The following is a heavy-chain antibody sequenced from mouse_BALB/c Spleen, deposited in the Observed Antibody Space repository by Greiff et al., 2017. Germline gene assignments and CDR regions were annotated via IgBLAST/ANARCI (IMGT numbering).Heavy chain of an antibody. CDR3: TSPLTGPLFDY. CDR2: IDPSDSYT. D-gene: IGHD4-1*01. CDR1: GYTFTSYW. Sequence: QVQLKQPGAELVKPGASVKMSCKASGYTFTSYWMHWVKQRPGQGLEWIGVIDPSDSYTSYNQKFKGKATLTVDTSSSTAYMQLSSLTSEDSAVYYCTSPLTGPLFDYWGQGTTLTVSS. V-gene: IGHV1S127*01. J-gene: IGHJ2*01.